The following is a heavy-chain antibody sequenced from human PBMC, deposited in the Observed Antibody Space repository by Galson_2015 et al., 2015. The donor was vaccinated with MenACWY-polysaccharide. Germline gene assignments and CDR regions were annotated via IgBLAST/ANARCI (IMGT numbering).Heavy chain of an antibody. CDR1: GYTFTIHY. D-gene: IGHD1-26*01. J-gene: IGHJ4*02. CDR2: INPNNGAT. V-gene: IGHV1-2*02. CDR3: ARGGGRYHFDY. Sequence: SVKVSCKASGYTFTIHYFHWMRQAPGQGLEWMGWINPNNGATTYAQRFQGRVIMTRDTSISTVYMELTRLKSDDTAVYYSARGGGRYHFDYWGQGTLVTVSA.